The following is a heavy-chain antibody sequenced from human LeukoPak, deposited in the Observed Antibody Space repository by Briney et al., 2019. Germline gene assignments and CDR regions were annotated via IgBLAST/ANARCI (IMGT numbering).Heavy chain of an antibody. J-gene: IGHJ5*02. D-gene: IGHD6-19*01. V-gene: IGHV1-69*05. CDR2: IIPIFGTA. Sequence: SVKVSCKASGGTFSSYAISWVRQAPGQGLEWMGGIIPIFGTANYAQKFQGRVTITTDESASTAYMELSSLRSEDTAVYYCARGYSSGWYNWFDPWGQGTLVTVSS. CDR3: ARGYSSGWYNWFDP. CDR1: GGTFSSYA.